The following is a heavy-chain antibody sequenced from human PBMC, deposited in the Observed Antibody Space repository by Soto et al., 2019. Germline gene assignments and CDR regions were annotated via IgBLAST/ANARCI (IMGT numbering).Heavy chain of an antibody. CDR2: ISSTSTYI. J-gene: IGHJ4*02. V-gene: IGHV3-21*01. Sequence: EVQVVESGGGLVKPGGSLRLSCAASGFTFSLYSMNWVRQAPGKGLEWVSSISSTSTYIYSSDSVTGRFTISRDNTKNSLYLQMNSLRAEDTAVYYCARGERVGDPMLEYWGQGTLVTVSS. CDR1: GFTFSLYS. CDR3: ARGERVGDPMLEY. D-gene: IGHD2-21*02.